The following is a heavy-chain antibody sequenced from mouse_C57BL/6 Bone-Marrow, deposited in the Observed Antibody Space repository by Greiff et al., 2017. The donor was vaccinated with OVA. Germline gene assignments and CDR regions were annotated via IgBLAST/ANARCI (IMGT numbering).Heavy chain of an antibody. D-gene: IGHD2-2*01. CDR3: VRWGYDEMFAY. J-gene: IGHJ3*01. CDR1: GFSFNTYA. Sequence: DVHLVESGGGLVQPKGSLKLSCAASGFSFNTYAMNWVRQAPGKGLEWVARIRSKSNNYATYYADSVKDRFTISRDDSESMLYLQMKNLKTEDTAMYYCVRWGYDEMFAYWGQGTLVTVSA. CDR2: IRSKSNNYAT. V-gene: IGHV10-1*01.